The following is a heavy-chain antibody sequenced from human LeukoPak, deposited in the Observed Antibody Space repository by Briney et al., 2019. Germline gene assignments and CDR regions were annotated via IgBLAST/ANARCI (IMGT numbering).Heavy chain of an antibody. Sequence: SETLSLTCAAYGGAFSGYFWTWIRQPPGKGLEWIGEINHSGSTNYNPSLKSRVTISVDTSKNQFSLKLTSVTPEDTAVYYCARRLTQYDCFDPWGQGILVTVSS. CDR3: ARRLTQYDCFDP. V-gene: IGHV4-34*01. CDR1: GGAFSGYF. CDR2: INHSGST. D-gene: IGHD2-2*01. J-gene: IGHJ5*02.